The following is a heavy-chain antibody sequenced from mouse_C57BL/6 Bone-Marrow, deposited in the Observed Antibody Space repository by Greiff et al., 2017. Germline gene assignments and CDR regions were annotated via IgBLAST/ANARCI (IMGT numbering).Heavy chain of an antibody. CDR1: GFTFSSYG. CDR2: ISSGGSYT. Sequence: EVKLMESGGDLVKPGGSLKLSCAASGFTFSSYGMSWVRQTPDKSLEWVATISSGGSYTYYPDNVKGRFTIARDHAKNTLYLQMSSLKSEDTAMYYCARHETYSSNDGAYWGQGTLITVSA. D-gene: IGHD2-5*01. CDR3: ARHETYSSNDGAY. V-gene: IGHV5-6*01. J-gene: IGHJ3*01.